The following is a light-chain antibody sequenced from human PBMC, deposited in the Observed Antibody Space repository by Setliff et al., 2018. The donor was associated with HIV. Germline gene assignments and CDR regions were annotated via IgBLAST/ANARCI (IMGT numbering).Light chain of an antibody. CDR2: RNN. CDR1: SSNIGSNY. V-gene: IGLV1-47*01. J-gene: IGLJ1*01. CDR3: AAWDDSLSNEV. Sequence: QSVLTQPPSASGTPGQRVTISCSGSSSNIGSNYVYWYQQLPGTAPKLLIYRNNQRPSGVPDRFSGSKSGTSASLAISGLRSEDEADYYCAAWDDSLSNEVFGTGTKGTV.